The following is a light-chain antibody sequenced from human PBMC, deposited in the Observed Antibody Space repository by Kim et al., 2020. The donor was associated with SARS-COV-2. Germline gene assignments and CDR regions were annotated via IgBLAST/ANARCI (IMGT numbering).Light chain of an antibody. CDR2: GAS. CDR1: QSVSSS. J-gene: IGKJ2*01. V-gene: IGKV1-5*01. Sequence: DTQMTQSPSTLSASVGDRVTITCRASQSVSSSLGWYQQKPGKAPKLLIYGASRLEGGVPSRFSGSGSGTDFTLTISSLQPDDFATYYCQQYINAYTFGQGTKLEI. CDR3: QQYINAYT.